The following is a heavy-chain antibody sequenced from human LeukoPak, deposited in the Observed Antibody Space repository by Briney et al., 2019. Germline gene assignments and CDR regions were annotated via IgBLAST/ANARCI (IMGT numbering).Heavy chain of an antibody. CDR2: ISYDGSSK. V-gene: IGHV3-30-3*01. CDR1: GFTFSNYP. Sequence: GRSLRLSCAASGFTFSNYPMHWVRQPPGQGLERVAVISYDGSSKYYADSVKGRFTISRDNSKNTLYLQMNSLRAEDTAVYYCARDRGIVVVPAATFAFDIWGQGTMVTVSS. CDR3: ARDRGIVVVPAATFAFDI. J-gene: IGHJ3*02. D-gene: IGHD2-2*01.